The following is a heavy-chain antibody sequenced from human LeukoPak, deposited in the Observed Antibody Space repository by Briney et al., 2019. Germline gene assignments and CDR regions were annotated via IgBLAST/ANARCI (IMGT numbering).Heavy chain of an antibody. CDR1: GFTVSSNY. J-gene: IGHJ3*02. CDR3: AKKSSGWAFDI. D-gene: IGHD6-19*01. Sequence: GGFLRLSCAASGFTVSSNYMSWVRQAPGKGLEWVSVIYSGGSTYYADSVKGRFTISRDNSKNTLYLQMNSLRAEDTAVYYCAKKSSGWAFDIWGQGTMVTVSS. CDR2: IYSGGST. V-gene: IGHV3-53*01.